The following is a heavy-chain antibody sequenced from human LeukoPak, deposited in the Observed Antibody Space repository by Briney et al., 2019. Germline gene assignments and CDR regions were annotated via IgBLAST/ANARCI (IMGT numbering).Heavy chain of an antibody. CDR1: GYGFTSCW. J-gene: IGHJ4*01. V-gene: IGHV5-51*01. CDR3: PRHANYGANSPIGN. CDR2: IYPGDADT. D-gene: IGHD4-23*01. Sequence: GESLKISCKGSGYGFTSCWIGWGRQMPGKGRELRVGIYPGDADTRYSPSFQGQVTISADKSISPASLPRSRLTPSDPAMYSCPRHANYGANSPIGNSGHGTLVTVSS.